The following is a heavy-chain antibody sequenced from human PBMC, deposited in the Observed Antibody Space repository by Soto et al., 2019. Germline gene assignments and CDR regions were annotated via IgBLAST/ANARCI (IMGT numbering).Heavy chain of an antibody. CDR2: INPSGGST. Sequence: GASVEVSCKASGYTFASYYMQWVRQAPGKGLEWMGIINPSGGSTSYAQKFQGRVTMTRDTSTSTVYMELSSLRSEDTAVYYCARDWSFDRSERTRQSFNGMDVWGQGTTVTVSS. CDR3: ARDWSFDRSERTRQSFNGMDV. CDR1: GYTFASYY. J-gene: IGHJ6*02. D-gene: IGHD3-22*01. V-gene: IGHV1-46*01.